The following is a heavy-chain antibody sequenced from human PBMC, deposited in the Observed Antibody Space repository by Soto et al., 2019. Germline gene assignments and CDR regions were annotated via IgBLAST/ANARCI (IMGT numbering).Heavy chain of an antibody. V-gene: IGHV3-7*01. CDR3: AREGIVGGMDV. Sequence: PGGSLRLSCGASGFTFSSYWMSWVRQAPGKGLEWVANIKQDGSEKYYVDSVKGRFTISRDNAKNSLYLQMKSLRAEDTAAYYRAREGIVGGMDVWGQGTTVTVSS. CDR1: GFTFSSYW. J-gene: IGHJ6*02. D-gene: IGHD1-26*01. CDR2: IKQDGSEK.